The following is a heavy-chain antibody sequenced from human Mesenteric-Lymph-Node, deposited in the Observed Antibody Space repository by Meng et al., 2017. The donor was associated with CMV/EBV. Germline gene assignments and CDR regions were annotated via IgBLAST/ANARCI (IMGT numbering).Heavy chain of an antibody. Sequence: GGSLRLSCAASGFTFRSYAMSWVRQAPGQGLEWVSVIYSGGSSTHYADSVKGRFTISRDNSKDTLYLQLNSLRAEDTAVYYCARCHPVQWLVSDYWGQGTLVTVSS. CDR1: GFTFRSYA. D-gene: IGHD6-19*01. J-gene: IGHJ4*01. CDR2: IYSGGSST. V-gene: IGHV3-23*03. CDR3: ARCHPVQWLVSDY.